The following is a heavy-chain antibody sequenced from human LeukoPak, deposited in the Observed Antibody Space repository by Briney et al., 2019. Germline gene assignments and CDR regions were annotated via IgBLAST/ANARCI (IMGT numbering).Heavy chain of an antibody. D-gene: IGHD4-11*01. CDR1: GFTFSSYS. V-gene: IGHV3-48*01. CDR3: ARAFNHLQRYMDV. CDR2: ISSSSSTI. Sequence: GGSLRLSCAASGFTFSSYSMNWVRQAPGKGLEWVSYISSSSSTIYYADSVKGRFTISRDNAKNSLYLQMNSLRAEDTAVYYCARAFNHLQRYMDVWGKGTTVTVSS. J-gene: IGHJ6*03.